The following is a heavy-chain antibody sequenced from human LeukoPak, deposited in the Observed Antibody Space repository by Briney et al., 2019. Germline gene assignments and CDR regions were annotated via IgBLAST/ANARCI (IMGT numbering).Heavy chain of an antibody. Sequence: PSETLSLTCTVSGGSISSSSYYWGWIRQPPGKGLEWIGSIYYSGSTYYNPSLKSRVTISVDTSKNQFSLKLSSVTAADTAVYYCARGRDDQFDYWGQGTLVTVSS. CDR2: IYYSGST. D-gene: IGHD2-21*01. CDR3: ARGRDDQFDY. V-gene: IGHV4-39*07. J-gene: IGHJ4*02. CDR1: GGSISSSSYY.